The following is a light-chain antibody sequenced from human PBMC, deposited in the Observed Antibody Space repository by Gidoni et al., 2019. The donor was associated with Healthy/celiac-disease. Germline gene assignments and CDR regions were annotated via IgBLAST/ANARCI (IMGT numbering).Light chain of an antibody. CDR1: SSNIGSNY. J-gene: IGLJ3*02. CDR2: RNN. Sequence: GTPGQRVTISCSGSSSNIGSNYVYWYQQLPGTAPKLLIYRNNQRPSGVPDRFSGSKSGTSASLAISGLRSEDEADYYCAAWDDSLSGRVFGGGTKLTVL. V-gene: IGLV1-47*01. CDR3: AAWDDSLSGRV.